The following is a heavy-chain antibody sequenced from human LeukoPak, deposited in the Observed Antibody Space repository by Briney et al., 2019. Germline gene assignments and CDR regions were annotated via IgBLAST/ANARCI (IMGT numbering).Heavy chain of an antibody. D-gene: IGHD2-2*01. V-gene: IGHV4-38-2*02. CDR3: ARGPGAIVVVPTAIDSEFDP. J-gene: IGHJ5*02. CDR2: MYHSGST. CDR1: GYSISSAYY. Sequence: SETLSLTCSVSGYSISSAYYWGWIRQPPGKGLEWIGTMYHSGSTNYNPSLKSRVTISVDTSKNQFSLKLSSVTAADTAVYFCARGPGAIVVVPTAIDSEFDPWGQGTLVTVSS.